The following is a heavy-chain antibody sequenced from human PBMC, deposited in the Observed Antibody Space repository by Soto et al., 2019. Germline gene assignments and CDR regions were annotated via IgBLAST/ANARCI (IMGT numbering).Heavy chain of an antibody. CDR1: GGTFSSYA. Sequence: QVQLVQSGAEVKKPGSSVKVSCKASGGTFSSYAISWVRQAPGQGLEWMGGIIPNFGTANYAQKFQGRVTITAEKSTSTAYRELSSLRSEDTAVYYCASPVEIPFYYYGMDVWGRGTTVTVSS. CDR2: IIPNFGTA. J-gene: IGHJ6*02. CDR3: ASPVEIPFYYYGMDV. V-gene: IGHV1-69*06. D-gene: IGHD2-21*01.